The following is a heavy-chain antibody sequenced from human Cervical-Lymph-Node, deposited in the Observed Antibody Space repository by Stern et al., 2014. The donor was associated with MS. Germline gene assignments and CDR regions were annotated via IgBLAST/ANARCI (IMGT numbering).Heavy chain of an antibody. CDR1: GYTFTSFG. CDR2: ISSYNGNT. J-gene: IGHJ5*02. V-gene: IGHV1-18*01. Sequence: QDQLVQSGAEVKKPGASVKVSCKASGYTFTSFGISWLRQAPGQGLEWMGWISSYNGNTNYAQKLQGRVTMTTDTSTSTAYMELRSLRSDDTAVYYCARDSYSSGWYRFDPWGQGTLVTVSS. D-gene: IGHD6-19*01. CDR3: ARDSYSSGWYRFDP.